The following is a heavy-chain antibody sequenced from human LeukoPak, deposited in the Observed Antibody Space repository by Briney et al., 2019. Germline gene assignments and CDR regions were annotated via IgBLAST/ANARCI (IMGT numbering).Heavy chain of an antibody. J-gene: IGHJ3*02. V-gene: IGHV3-21*01. Sequence: GGSLRLSCAASGFTFSSYSMNWVRQAPGKGLEWVSSISSSSYIYYADSVKGRFTISRDNAKNSLYLQMNSLRAEDTAVYYCARGVGLAWGDAFDIWGQGTMVTVSS. CDR1: GFTFSSYS. D-gene: IGHD6-19*01. CDR3: ARGVGLAWGDAFDI. CDR2: ISSSSYI.